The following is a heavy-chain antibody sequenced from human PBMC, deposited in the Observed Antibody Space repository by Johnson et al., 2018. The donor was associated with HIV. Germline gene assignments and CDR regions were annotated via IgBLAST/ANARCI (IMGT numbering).Heavy chain of an antibody. CDR1: GFTFDDYG. CDR3: ARDPLYGDSAEDAFDI. V-gene: IGHV3-20*04. J-gene: IGHJ3*02. Sequence: VQLVESGGGVERPGGSLRLSCAASGFTFDDYGMSWVRQAPGKGLEWVSGFNWNGDNTGYADSVKGRFTISRDNAKNSLYLQMNSLRAEDTALYYCARDPLYGDSAEDAFDIWGQGTMVTVSS. D-gene: IGHD4-17*01. CDR2: FNWNGDNT.